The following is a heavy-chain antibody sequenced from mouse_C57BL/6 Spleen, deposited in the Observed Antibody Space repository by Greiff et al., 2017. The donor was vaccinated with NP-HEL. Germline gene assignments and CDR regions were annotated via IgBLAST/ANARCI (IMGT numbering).Heavy chain of an antibody. D-gene: IGHD1-1*01. V-gene: IGHV2-5*01. CDR3: AKLDHYYGSSPRYFDV. CDR1: GFSLTSYG. CDR2: IWRGGST. Sequence: QVQLQQSGPGLVQPSQSLSITCTVSGFSLTSYGVHWVRQSPGKGLEWLGVIWRGGSTDYNAAFMSRLSITKDNSKSQVFFKMNSLQADDTAIYYCAKLDHYYGSSPRYFDVWGTGTTVTVSS. J-gene: IGHJ1*03.